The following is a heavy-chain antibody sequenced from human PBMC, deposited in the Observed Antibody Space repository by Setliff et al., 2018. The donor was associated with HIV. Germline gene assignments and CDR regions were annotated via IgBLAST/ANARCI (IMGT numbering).Heavy chain of an antibody. V-gene: IGHV4-61*09. CDR2: VYARGSA. CDR1: GDSMNSVSYS. CDR3: ARAKTIGSSALFLDP. J-gene: IGHJ5*02. D-gene: IGHD2-2*03. Sequence: PSGTLSLTCTVSGDSMNSVSYSWAWLRQSAGKGPEWIGHVYARGSANYNPSLTSRVTISVPTSKNQFSLNLNSVTAADTATYYCARAKTIGSSALFLDPWGQGTPVTVSS.